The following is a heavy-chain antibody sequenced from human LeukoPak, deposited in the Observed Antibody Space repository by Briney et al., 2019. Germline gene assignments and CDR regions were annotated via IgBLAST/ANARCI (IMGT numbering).Heavy chain of an antibody. V-gene: IGHV4-59*12. Sequence: SETLSLTCTVSGGSISSYYWSWFRQPPGKGLEWIGYIYYSGSTKYNPSLKSRVTISVDTSKNQFSLKLSSVTAADTAVYYCARGRFGELLSFFFDYWGQGTLVTVSS. CDR1: GGSISSYY. CDR2: IYYSGST. CDR3: ARGRFGELLSFFFDY. D-gene: IGHD3-10*01. J-gene: IGHJ4*02.